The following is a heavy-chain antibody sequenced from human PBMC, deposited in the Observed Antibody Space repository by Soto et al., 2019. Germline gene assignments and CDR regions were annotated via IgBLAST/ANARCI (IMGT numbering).Heavy chain of an antibody. CDR1: GGSISSGGYY. CDR3: ASQQGNYYYHGMDV. CDR2: IYYSGST. D-gene: IGHD6-13*01. J-gene: IGHJ6*02. V-gene: IGHV4-31*03. Sequence: QVQLQESGPGLVKPSQTLSLTCTVSGGSISSGGYYWSWIRQHPGKGLEWIAYIYYSGSTYYNPSLKSRVTIPMETSKHQLSLPLSSVTAADTAVYYCASQQGNYYYHGMDVWGQGTTVTVSS.